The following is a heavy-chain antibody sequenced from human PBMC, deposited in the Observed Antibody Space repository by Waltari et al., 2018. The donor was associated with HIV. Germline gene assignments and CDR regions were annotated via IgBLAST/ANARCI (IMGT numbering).Heavy chain of an antibody. Sequence: EVQLVVSGGGVVRPGGSLSLSCAASGFAFADYGLGWVRHGPGRGQGWVSGITWDGDPRGYIDSVKGRFTNTKDNAKKTLHLQKNSLRPEDTALYHCGRYEEELNAFDIGGQGTMVTVSS. D-gene: IGHD1-26*01. V-gene: IGHV3-20*01. CDR1: GFAFADYG. J-gene: IGHJ3*02. CDR2: ITWDGDPR. CDR3: GRYEEELNAFDI.